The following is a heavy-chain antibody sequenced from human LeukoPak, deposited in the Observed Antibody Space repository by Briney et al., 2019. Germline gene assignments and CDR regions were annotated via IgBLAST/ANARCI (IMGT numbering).Heavy chain of an antibody. CDR3: AREQWLAFDY. Sequence: SETLSLTCAVSGGSIIGYYWSWIPQPAGKGLEWIGRIYTNWTTYYSPSLKSRVTMSVDTSKNQFSLKLSSVTAADTAVYYCAREQWLAFDYWGQGTLVTVSS. CDR2: IYTNWTT. V-gene: IGHV4-4*07. J-gene: IGHJ4*02. CDR1: GGSIIGYY. D-gene: IGHD6-19*01.